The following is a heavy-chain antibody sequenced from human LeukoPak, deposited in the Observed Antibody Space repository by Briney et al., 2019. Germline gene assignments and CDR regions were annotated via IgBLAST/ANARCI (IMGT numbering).Heavy chain of an antibody. V-gene: IGHV3-74*01. CDR2: ICPDGTVT. Sequence: GGSLRLSCAASGFTFSTYCMHWIRQAPGKGPMWVSRICPDGTVTNYADSVKARFIITRDNARNTVYLQMNSLRVEDTAVYYCVRDFRSADYWGQGTLVTVSS. CDR3: VRDFRSADY. CDR1: GFTFSTYC. J-gene: IGHJ4*02.